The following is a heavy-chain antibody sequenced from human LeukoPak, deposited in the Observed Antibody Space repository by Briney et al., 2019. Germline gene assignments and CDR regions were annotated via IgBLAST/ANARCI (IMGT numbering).Heavy chain of an antibody. Sequence: GGSLRLSCAASGFTFSDYYMSWIRQAPGKGPEWVSYISSSGSTIYYADSVKGRFTISRDNAKNSLYLQMNSLRAEDTAVYYCARDLRCSTSCPVRYWGQGTLVTVSS. J-gene: IGHJ4*02. CDR2: ISSSGSTI. CDR1: GFTFSDYY. D-gene: IGHD2-2*01. V-gene: IGHV3-11*01. CDR3: ARDLRCSTSCPVRY.